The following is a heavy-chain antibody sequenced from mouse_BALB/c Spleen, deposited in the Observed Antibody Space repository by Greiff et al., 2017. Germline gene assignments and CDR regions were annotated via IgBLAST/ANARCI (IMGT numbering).Heavy chain of an antibody. CDR3: ARGYGGYYAMDY. CDR1: GFTFSSFG. Sequence: EVQVVESGGGLVQPGGSRKLSCAASGFTFSSFGMHWVRQAPEKGLEWVAYISSGSSTIYYADTVKGRFTISRDNPKNTLFLQMTSLRSEDTAMYYCARGYGGYYAMDYWGQGTSVTVSS. CDR2: ISSGSSTI. J-gene: IGHJ4*01. D-gene: IGHD1-2*01. V-gene: IGHV5-17*02.